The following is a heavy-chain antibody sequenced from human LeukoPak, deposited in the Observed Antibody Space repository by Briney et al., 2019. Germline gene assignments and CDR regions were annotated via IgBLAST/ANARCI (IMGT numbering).Heavy chain of an antibody. CDR3: ARVGPYYDSSGYPHNYYYYYYMDV. CDR2: IKQDGSEK. Sequence: RTGGSLRLSCAASGFTFSSYWMSWVRQAPGKGLEWVANIKQDGSEKYYVDSVKGRFTISRDNAKNSLYLQMNSLRAEDTAVYYCARVGPYYDSSGYPHNYYYYYYMDVWGKGTTVTVSS. J-gene: IGHJ6*03. V-gene: IGHV3-7*01. D-gene: IGHD3-22*01. CDR1: GFTFSSYW.